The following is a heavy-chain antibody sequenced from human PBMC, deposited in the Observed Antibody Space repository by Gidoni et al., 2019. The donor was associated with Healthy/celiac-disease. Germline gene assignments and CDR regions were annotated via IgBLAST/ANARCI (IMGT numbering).Heavy chain of an antibody. CDR2: IHSSGST. D-gene: IGHD4-17*01. CDR1: GGSISSYY. V-gene: IGHV4-4*07. Sequence: QVQLQESAPGLVKPSEPLSPTRNAPGGSISSYYWSWIRQPDGKGLEWIGRIHSSGSTNYNPSLKSRVTLSVDTSKNQFSLKLSSVTAADTAVYYCARESVHPTVTTIDYWGQGTLVTVSS. J-gene: IGHJ4*02. CDR3: ARESVHPTVTTIDY.